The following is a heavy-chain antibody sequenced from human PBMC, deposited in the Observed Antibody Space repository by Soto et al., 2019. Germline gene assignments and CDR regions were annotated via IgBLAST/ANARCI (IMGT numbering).Heavy chain of an antibody. CDR2: IIPIFGTA. J-gene: IGHJ5*02. Sequence: SVKVSWKASGGTFSSYAISWVRQAPGQGLEWMGGIIPIFGTANYAQKCQGRVTITADESTSTAYMELSSLRSEDTAVYYGARVFTGTTYNWFDPWGQGTLVTVSS. CDR3: ARVFTGTTYNWFDP. CDR1: GGTFSSYA. D-gene: IGHD1-7*01. V-gene: IGHV1-69*13.